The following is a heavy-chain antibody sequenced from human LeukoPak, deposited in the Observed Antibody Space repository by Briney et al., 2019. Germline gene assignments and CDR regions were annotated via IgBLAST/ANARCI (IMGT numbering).Heavy chain of an antibody. Sequence: GGSLRLSCAASGFTFSSYAMHWVRQAPGKGLEWVAVISYDGSNKYYADSVKGRFTISRDNSKNTLYLQMNSLRAEDTAVYYCARHVGYYGHFDYWGQGTLVTVSS. D-gene: IGHD3-22*01. CDR3: ARHVGYYGHFDY. J-gene: IGHJ4*02. V-gene: IGHV3-30-3*01. CDR1: GFTFSSYA. CDR2: ISYDGSNK.